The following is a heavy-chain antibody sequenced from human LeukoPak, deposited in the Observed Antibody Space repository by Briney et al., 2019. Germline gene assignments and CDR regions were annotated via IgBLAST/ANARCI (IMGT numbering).Heavy chain of an antibody. CDR2: ISPYRRDT. D-gene: IGHD6-13*01. CDR3: ARPTETSAGYYFDY. V-gene: IGHV1-18*01. CDR1: GYTFTNSG. Sequence: SVKVSCKASGYTFTNSGLSWVRQAPGQGLEWIGWISPYRRDTNYAQNLQGRVTVTSDTSTSTVYMELRSLRSDDTAVYYCARPTETSAGYYFDYWGQGTLVTVSS. J-gene: IGHJ4*02.